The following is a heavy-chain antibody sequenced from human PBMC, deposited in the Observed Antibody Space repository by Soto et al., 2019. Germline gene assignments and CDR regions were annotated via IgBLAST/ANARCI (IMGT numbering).Heavy chain of an antibody. CDR1: GCSISSYY. J-gene: IGHJ4*02. D-gene: IGHD6-19*01. V-gene: IGHV4-59*08. Sequence: PSETLSLTCTASGCSISSYYWSWIRQPPGKGLEWIGYIYYSGSTNYNPSLKSRVTISVDTSKNQFSLKLSSVTAAGTAVYYCARHGRDIAVAGFVPYFDYWGPGTLVTVSS. CDR3: ARHGRDIAVAGFVPYFDY. CDR2: IYYSGST.